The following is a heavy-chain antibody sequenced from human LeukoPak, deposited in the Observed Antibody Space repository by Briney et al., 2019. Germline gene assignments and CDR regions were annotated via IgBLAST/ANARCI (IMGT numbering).Heavy chain of an antibody. CDR1: GGSFSGYY. Sequence: PSETLSLTCAVYGGSFSGYYWSWIRQPPGKGLEWIGEINHSGSTNYNPSLKSRVTISVDTSKNQFSLKLSSVTAADTAVYYCARGTDILTGYEIDYWGQGTLVTVSS. V-gene: IGHV4-34*01. D-gene: IGHD3-9*01. J-gene: IGHJ4*02. CDR3: ARGTDILTGYEIDY. CDR2: INHSGST.